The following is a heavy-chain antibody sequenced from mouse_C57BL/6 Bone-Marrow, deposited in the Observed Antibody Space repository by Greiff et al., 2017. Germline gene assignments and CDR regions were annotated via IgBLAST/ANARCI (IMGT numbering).Heavy chain of an antibody. CDR3: ARNCFYFYYAMDY. Sequence: EVQLQQSGPELVKPGASVKMSCKASGYTFNDYNMHWVKQSHGKSLEWIGYINPNNGGTSYNQKFKGKATLTVNKSSSTAYMELRSLTSEDSAVYYCARNCFYFYYAMDYWGQGTSVTVSS. J-gene: IGHJ4*01. CDR1: GYTFNDYN. V-gene: IGHV1-22*01. D-gene: IGHD2-3*01. CDR2: INPNNGGT.